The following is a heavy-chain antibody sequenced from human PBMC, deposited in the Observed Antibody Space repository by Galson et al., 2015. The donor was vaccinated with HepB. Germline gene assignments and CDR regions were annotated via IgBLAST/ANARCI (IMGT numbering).Heavy chain of an antibody. D-gene: IGHD1-26*01. CDR1: GFTFDDYA. CDR2: ISWNSGSI. V-gene: IGHV3-9*01. J-gene: IGHJ3*02. CDR3: AKDIGAVGVNDAFDI. Sequence: SLRLSCAASGFTFDDYAMHWVRQAPGKGLEWVSGISWNSGSIGYADSVKGRFTISRDNAKNSLYLQMNSLRAEDTALYYCAKDIGAVGVNDAFDIWGQGTMVTVSS.